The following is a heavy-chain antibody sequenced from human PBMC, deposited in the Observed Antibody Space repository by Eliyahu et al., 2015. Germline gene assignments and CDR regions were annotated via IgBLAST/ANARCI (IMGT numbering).Heavy chain of an antibody. CDR3: AAKYTAYDH. CDR2: ISGDSRST. Sequence: EVQLVESGGGVVQPGGSLRLSCAASGFTVDDYAMHWVRQAPGKGLGWVSLISGDSRSTFYTDSVKGRFTISRDNSKNSLYLQMNSLRTEDTALYYCAAKYTAYDHWGQGTLVTVSS. J-gene: IGHJ5*02. D-gene: IGHD5-12*01. CDR1: GFTVDDYA. V-gene: IGHV3-43*02.